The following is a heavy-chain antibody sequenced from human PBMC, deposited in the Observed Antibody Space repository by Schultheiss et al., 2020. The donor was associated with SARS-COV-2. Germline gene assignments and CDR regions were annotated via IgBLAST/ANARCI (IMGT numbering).Heavy chain of an antibody. CDR3: ARERTTLNTPYYNAMDV. J-gene: IGHJ6*02. D-gene: IGHD4-11*01. CDR1: GYTFTSYY. CDR2: IIPIFGTA. Sequence: SVKVSCKASGYTFTSYYMHWVRQAPGQGLEWMGRIIPIFGTANYAQKFQGRVTITADESTSTAYMELSSLRSEDTAMYYCARERTTLNTPYYNAMDVWGQGTTVTVSS. V-gene: IGHV1-69*13.